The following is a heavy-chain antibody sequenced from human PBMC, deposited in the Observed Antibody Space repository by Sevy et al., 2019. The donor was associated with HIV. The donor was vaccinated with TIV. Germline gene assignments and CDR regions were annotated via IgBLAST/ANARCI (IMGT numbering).Heavy chain of an antibody. CDR3: ARDPVAAADTPVGDY. CDR2: ISYDGSNK. CDR1: GFTFSSYA. Sequence: GGSLRLSCAASGFTFSSYAMHWVRQAPGKGLEWVAVISYDGSNKYYADSVKGRFTISRDNSKNTLYLQMNSLRAEDTAVYYCARDPVAAADTPVGDYWGQGTLVTVSS. V-gene: IGHV3-30-3*01. D-gene: IGHD6-13*01. J-gene: IGHJ4*02.